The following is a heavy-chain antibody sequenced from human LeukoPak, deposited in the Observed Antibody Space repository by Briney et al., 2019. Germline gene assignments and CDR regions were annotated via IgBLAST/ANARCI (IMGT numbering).Heavy chain of an antibody. J-gene: IGHJ3*02. CDR3: ARGGRVVDIVVVPAAFDDAFDI. CDR2: IIPIFGTA. CDR1: GGTFSSYA. Sequence: GASVKVSCKASGGTFSSYAISWVRQAPAQGLEWMGGIIPIFGTANYAQNFQGRVTITADESTSTAYMELSSLRSEDTAVYYCARGGRVVDIVVVPAAFDDAFDIWGQGTMVTVSS. D-gene: IGHD2-2*03. V-gene: IGHV1-69*01.